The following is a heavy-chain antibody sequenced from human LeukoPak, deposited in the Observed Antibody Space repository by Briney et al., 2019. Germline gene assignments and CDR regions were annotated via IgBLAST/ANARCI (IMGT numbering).Heavy chain of an antibody. CDR2: VRSKVKNYAT. Sequence: GGSLRLSCVASGLTFSASEMHWVRQASGKGLEWLGRVRSKVKNYATAYAASVDGRFTISRDDSKSTAYLQMNSLRAEDTAVYYCARDRFYGSGSYDDYWGQGTLVTVSS. D-gene: IGHD3-10*01. CDR3: ARDRFYGSGSYDDY. J-gene: IGHJ4*02. V-gene: IGHV3-73*01. CDR1: GLTFSASE.